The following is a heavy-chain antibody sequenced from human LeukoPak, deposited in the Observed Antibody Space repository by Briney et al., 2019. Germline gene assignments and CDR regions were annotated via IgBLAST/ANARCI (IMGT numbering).Heavy chain of an antibody. CDR2: INPNSGGT. CDR1: GYTFTGYY. Sequence: ASVKVSCKASGYTFTGYYMHWVRQAPGQGLEWMGWINPNSGGTNYAQKFQGRVTMTRDTPISTAYMELSRLRSDDTAVYFCARGGYDGYDYSGNSGYWGQGTLVTVSS. CDR3: ARGGYDGYDYSGNSGY. V-gene: IGHV1-2*02. J-gene: IGHJ4*02. D-gene: IGHD5-12*01.